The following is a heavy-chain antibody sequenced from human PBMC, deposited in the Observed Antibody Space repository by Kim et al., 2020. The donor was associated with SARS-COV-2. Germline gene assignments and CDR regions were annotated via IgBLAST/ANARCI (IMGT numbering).Heavy chain of an antibody. D-gene: IGHD3-9*01. CDR2: IWYDGSNK. CDR3: ARYWSYDFLTGPTLSMDV. CDR1: GFTFSSNA. Sequence: GGSLRLSCAASGFTFSSNAMHWVRQAPGKGLEWVAVIWYDGSNKYYADSVKGRFTISRDNSKNTLFLQMNSLRADDSAVYYCARYWSYDFLTGPTLSMDV. J-gene: IGHJ6*01. V-gene: IGHV3-33*01.